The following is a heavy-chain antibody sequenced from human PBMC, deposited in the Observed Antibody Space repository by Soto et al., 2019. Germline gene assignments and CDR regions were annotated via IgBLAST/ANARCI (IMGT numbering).Heavy chain of an antibody. V-gene: IGHV1-2*02. CDR2: INPNSGGT. Sequence: VASVKVSCKASGYTFTGYYMHWVRQAPGQGLEWMGWINPNSGGTNYAQKFQGRVTMTRDTSISTAYMELSRLRSDDTAVYYWARDGFGDADAFDIWGKGKMVTVS. CDR3: ARDGFGDADAFDI. D-gene: IGHD3-10*01. CDR1: GYTFTGYY. J-gene: IGHJ3*02.